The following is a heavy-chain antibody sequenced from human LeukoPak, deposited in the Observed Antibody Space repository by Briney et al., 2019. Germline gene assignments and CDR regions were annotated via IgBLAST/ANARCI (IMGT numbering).Heavy chain of an antibody. CDR1: GFTVNNNY. V-gene: IGHV3-15*01. J-gene: IGHJ4*02. CDR2: IKSKTDGGTT. D-gene: IGHD3-3*01. CDR3: TTDYDPSPTCPL. Sequence: KPGGSLRLSCAASGFTVNNNYMNWVRQAPGKGLEWVGRIKSKTDGGTTDYGAPVKGRFTVSRDDSKTTLFLQMNSLKTEDTAVYYCTTDYDPSPTCPLWGQGTLVTVSS.